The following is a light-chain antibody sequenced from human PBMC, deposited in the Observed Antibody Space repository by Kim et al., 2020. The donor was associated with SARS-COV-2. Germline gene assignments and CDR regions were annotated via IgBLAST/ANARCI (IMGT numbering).Light chain of an antibody. CDR1: QGSSNN. CDR3: QHYSDRPPCT. V-gene: IGKV3-15*01. Sequence: SAGKSATRCCGSKQGSSNNLDWYQQKPGQAPRLLVYGASTRATGIPTRFSGSGSGTEFTLTISSLESEDFAVYYCQHYSDRPPCTFGQGTQVEIK. J-gene: IGKJ1*01. CDR2: GAS.